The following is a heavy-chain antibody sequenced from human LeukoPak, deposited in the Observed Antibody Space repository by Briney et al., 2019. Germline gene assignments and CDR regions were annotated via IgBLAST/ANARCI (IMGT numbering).Heavy chain of an antibody. D-gene: IGHD1-7*01. CDR1: GFTFSSYA. Sequence: PGGSLGLSCAASGFTFSSYAMHWVRQAPGKGLEWVAVISYDGSNKYYADSVKGRFTISRDNSKNTLYLQMNSLRAEDTAVYYCARNYPGFALDIWGQGTMVTVSS. J-gene: IGHJ3*02. V-gene: IGHV3-30*04. CDR3: ARNYPGFALDI. CDR2: ISYDGSNK.